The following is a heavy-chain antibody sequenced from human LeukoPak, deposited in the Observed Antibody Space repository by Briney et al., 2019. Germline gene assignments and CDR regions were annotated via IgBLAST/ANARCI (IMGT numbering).Heavy chain of an antibody. CDR2: IYYSGST. CDR3: ARATARASHFDY. D-gene: IGHD4-17*01. CDR1: GGSISSYY. Sequence: SETLSLTCTASGGSISSYYWSWIRQPPGKGLEWIGYIYYSGSTNYNPSLKSRVTISVDTSKNQFSLKLSSVTAADTAVYYCARATARASHFDYWGQGTLVTVSS. J-gene: IGHJ4*02. V-gene: IGHV4-59*01.